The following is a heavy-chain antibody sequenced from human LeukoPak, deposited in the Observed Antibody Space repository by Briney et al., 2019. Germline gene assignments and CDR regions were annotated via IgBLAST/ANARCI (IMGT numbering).Heavy chain of an antibody. CDR1: GGSISSSSYY. J-gene: IGHJ3*02. V-gene: IGHV4-39*01. D-gene: IGHD6-19*01. CDR3: ARHTSGWHDAFDI. CDR2: IYYSGST. Sequence: PETLSLTSTVSGGSISSSSYYWGWIRQPPGKGLEWIGSIYYSGSTYYNPSLKSRVTISVDTSKSQFSLRLSSVTAADTAVYYCARHTSGWHDAFDIWGQGTMVTVSS.